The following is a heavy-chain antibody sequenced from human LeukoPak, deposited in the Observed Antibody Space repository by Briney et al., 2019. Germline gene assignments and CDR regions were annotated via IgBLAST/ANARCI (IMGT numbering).Heavy chain of an antibody. D-gene: IGHD3-10*01. CDR1: GFTFDDYA. Sequence: TGGSLRLSCAASGFTFDDYAMHWVRQAPGKGLEWVSRINWNSGSIGYADSVKGRFIISRDNAKNSLYLQMNSLRAEDTAFYYCVKDTYGSGSYSSPFHSWGQGTLVTVSS. V-gene: IGHV3-9*01. CDR3: VKDTYGSGSYSSPFHS. CDR2: INWNSGSI. J-gene: IGHJ4*02.